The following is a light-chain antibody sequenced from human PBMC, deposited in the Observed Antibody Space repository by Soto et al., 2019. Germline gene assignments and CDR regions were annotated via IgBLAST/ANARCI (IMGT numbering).Light chain of an antibody. CDR2: DTS. J-gene: IGKJ3*01. CDR1: QSVSSY. V-gene: IGKV3-11*01. CDR3: QQRTNWPRSFT. Sequence: EIVLTQSPATLSLSPGQRATLSCRASQSVSSYLAWYQQKPGQAPRLLIYDTSKRATGIPARFSGSGSGTDFTLTISSLEPEDFAVYYCQQRTNWPRSFTFGPGTKVDIK.